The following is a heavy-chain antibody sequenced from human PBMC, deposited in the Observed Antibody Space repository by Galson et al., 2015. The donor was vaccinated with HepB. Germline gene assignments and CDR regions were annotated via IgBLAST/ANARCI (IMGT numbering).Heavy chain of an antibody. CDR1: GFTFSDYY. J-gene: IGHJ4*02. V-gene: IGHV3-11*05. D-gene: IGHD1-7*01. CDR3: ARDTITGPTTY. CDR2: ISSVSTYT. Sequence: SLRLSCAASGFTFSDYYMTWIRQAPGKGLEWVSYISSVSTYTNYADSVKGRFTISRDNAKNPLYLQMNSLRVEDTAEYYCARDTITGPTTYWGQGILVTVSS.